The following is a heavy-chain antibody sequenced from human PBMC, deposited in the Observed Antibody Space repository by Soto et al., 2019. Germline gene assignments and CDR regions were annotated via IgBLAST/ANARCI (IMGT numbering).Heavy chain of an antibody. D-gene: IGHD3-16*01. CDR2: IIPMFGTP. J-gene: IGHJ4*02. CDR3: ARDSTAMITTSFDY. V-gene: IGHV1-69*01. Sequence: QVQLVQSGAEVKKPGSSVKVSCKGSGGSFREYAISWVRQAPGQGLEWMGGIIPMFGTPNYAQKFQGRVTIIAAESTSTGYMELSSLTSDDTAVYHWARDSTAMITTSFDYWGQGTLVTVSS. CDR1: GGSFREYA.